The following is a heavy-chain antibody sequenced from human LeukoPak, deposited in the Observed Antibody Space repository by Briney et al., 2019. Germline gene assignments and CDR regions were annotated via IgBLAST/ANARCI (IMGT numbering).Heavy chain of an antibody. CDR2: IRSKAYGGTT. Sequence: GGSPRLSCTASGFTFGDYAMSWVRQAPGKGLEWVGFIRSKAYGGTTEYAASVKGRFTISRDDSKSIAYLQMNSLKTEDTAVYYCTRAPTLIKLLWFGEFDPWGQGTLVTVSS. V-gene: IGHV3-49*04. D-gene: IGHD3-10*01. CDR3: TRAPTLIKLLWFGEFDP. CDR1: GFTFGDYA. J-gene: IGHJ5*02.